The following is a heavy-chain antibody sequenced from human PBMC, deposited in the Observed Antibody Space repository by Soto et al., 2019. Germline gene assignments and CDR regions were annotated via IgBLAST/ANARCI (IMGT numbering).Heavy chain of an antibody. CDR2: IYWDDDK. Sequence: QITLKESGPTLVEPTETLTLTCSFSGFSLTTRPMGVAWMRQPPGKALERLACIYWDDDKRYNPSLSSRLTTTKDTAQKQVVRSMTYMEPPDTATYYCAHRLGGFSWNDGYLDYWGQGTRVTVSS. J-gene: IGHJ4*02. CDR3: AHRLGGFSWNDGYLDY. CDR1: GFSLTTRPMG. D-gene: IGHD1-1*01. V-gene: IGHV2-5*02.